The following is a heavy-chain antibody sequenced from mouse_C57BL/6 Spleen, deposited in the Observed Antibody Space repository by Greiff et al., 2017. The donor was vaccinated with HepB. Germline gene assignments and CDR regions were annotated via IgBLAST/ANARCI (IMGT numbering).Heavy chain of an antibody. CDR2: IYPGDGDT. V-gene: IGHV1-82*01. CDR3: ARGDYGYDGWYFDV. D-gene: IGHD2-2*01. CDR1: GYAFSSSW. Sequence: QVQLKESGPELVKPGASVKISCKASGYAFSSSWMNWVKQRPGNGLEWIGRIYPGDGDTNYNGKFKGKATLTADKSSSTAYMQLSSLTSEDSAVYFCARGDYGYDGWYFDVWGTGTTVTVSS. J-gene: IGHJ1*03.